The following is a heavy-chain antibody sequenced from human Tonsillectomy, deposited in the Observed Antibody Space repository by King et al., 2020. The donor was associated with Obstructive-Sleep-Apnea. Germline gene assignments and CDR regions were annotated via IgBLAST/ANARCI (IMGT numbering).Heavy chain of an antibody. D-gene: IGHD5-24*01. CDR2: IDSQSDTV. CDR1: GFTFSASS. Sequence: VQLVESGGGLIQPGGSLRLSCAASGFTFSASSMNWARRAPGKGLEWVSYIDSQSDTVYNAASVGGRFTISRDNAKNSFSLQMNSLRAEDTAVYYCARGGGDGWDFDNWGQGTRVTVSS. V-gene: IGHV3-48*04. CDR3: ARGGGDGWDFDN. J-gene: IGHJ4*02.